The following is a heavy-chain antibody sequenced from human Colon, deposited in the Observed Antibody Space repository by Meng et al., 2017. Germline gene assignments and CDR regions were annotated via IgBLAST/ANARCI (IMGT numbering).Heavy chain of an antibody. J-gene: IGHJ4*02. V-gene: IGHV4-39*07. Sequence: SETLSLTCTVSGGSISRNNYNWGWIRQPPGKGLVWIGNFYYTGSTYYNPSLKSRGAISGDTSKNQFSLELRSVTAADTAVYYCVGGYSSSWYDYWGQGTVVTVSS. CDR2: FYYTGST. CDR3: VGGYSSSWYDY. CDR1: GGSISRNNYN. D-gene: IGHD6-13*01.